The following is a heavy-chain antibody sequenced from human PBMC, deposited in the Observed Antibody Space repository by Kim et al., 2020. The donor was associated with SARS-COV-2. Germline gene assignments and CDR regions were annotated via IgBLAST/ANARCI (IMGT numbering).Heavy chain of an antibody. CDR3: AREGRHDILTGYSFWFDP. D-gene: IGHD3-9*01. CDR2: INWNGGST. CDR1: GFTFDDYG. Sequence: GGSLRLSCAASGFTFDDYGMSWVRQAPGKGLEWVSGINWNGGSTGYADSVKGRFTISRDNAKNSLYLQMNSLRAEDTALYHCAREGRHDILTGYSFWFDPWGQGTLVTVSS. V-gene: IGHV3-20*01. J-gene: IGHJ5*02.